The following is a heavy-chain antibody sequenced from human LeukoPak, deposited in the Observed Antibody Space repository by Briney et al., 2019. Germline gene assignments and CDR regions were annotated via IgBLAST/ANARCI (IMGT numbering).Heavy chain of an antibody. CDR3: TTGPFDYYGSASYLANGMDV. D-gene: IGHD3-10*01. CDR2: IKSKTDGGAT. CDR1: GFTFSNAW. J-gene: IGHJ6*02. V-gene: IGHV3-15*01. Sequence: RTGGSLRLSCAASGFTFSNAWMSWLRQAPGKVLKWVGRIKSKTDGGATDYTAPVKGRFTISRDDSKNTLYLQMNSLKTEDTAVYYCTTGPFDYYGSASYLANGMDVWGQGTTVTVSS.